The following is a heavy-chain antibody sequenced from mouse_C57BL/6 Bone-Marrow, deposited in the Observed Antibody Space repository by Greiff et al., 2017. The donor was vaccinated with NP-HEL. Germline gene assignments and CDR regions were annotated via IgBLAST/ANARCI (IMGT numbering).Heavy chain of an antibody. Sequence: LQQSGGGLVQPGGSLKLSCAASGFTFSDYYMYWVRQTPEKRLEWVAYISNGGGSTYYPDTVKGRFTISRDNAKNTLYLQMSRLKSEDTAMYYCARQGLTVSHYFDYWGQGTTLTVSS. CDR3: ARQGLTVSHYFDY. CDR2: ISNGGGST. J-gene: IGHJ2*01. D-gene: IGHD3-3*01. V-gene: IGHV5-12*01. CDR1: GFTFSDYY.